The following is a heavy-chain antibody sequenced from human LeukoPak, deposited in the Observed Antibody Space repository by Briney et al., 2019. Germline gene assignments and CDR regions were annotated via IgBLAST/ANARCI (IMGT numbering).Heavy chain of an antibody. CDR3: ARDLGYGDYKPLGYFDY. V-gene: IGHV4-31*03. D-gene: IGHD4-17*01. CDR1: GGSISSGGYY. Sequence: SETLSLTCTVSGGSISSGGYYWRWIRQHPGKGLEWIGYIYYSGSTYYNPSLKSRVTISVDTSKNQFSLKLSSVTAADTAVYYCARDLGYGDYKPLGYFDYWGQGTLVTVSS. J-gene: IGHJ4*02. CDR2: IYYSGST.